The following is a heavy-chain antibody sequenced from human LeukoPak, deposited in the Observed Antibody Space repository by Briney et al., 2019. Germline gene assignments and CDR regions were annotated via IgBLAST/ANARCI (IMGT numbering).Heavy chain of an antibody. V-gene: IGHV4-30-2*01. J-gene: IGHJ5*02. CDR2: IYHSGST. D-gene: IGHD2-2*01. Sequence: SETLSLTCAVSGGSISSGGYSWSWIRQPPGKGLEWIGYIYHSGSTYYNPSLKSRVTISVDRSKNQFSLKLSSVTAADTAVYYCARATGDCSSTSCELEGEFDPWDQGTLVTVSS. CDR1: GGSISSGGYS. CDR3: ARATGDCSSTSCELEGEFDP.